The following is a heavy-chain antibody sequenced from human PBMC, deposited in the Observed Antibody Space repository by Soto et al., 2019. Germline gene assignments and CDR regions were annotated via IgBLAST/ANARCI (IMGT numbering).Heavy chain of an antibody. Sequence: QVQLVESGGGVVQPGRSLRLSCAASGFTFSGYAMHWVRQAPGKGLEWVAVISYDGGKTYHADSVRGRFTLSRDNSKNSLYLQMNSLRAEDTAVYYCTTVNKNWELFYWGQGTLVTVSS. CDR2: ISYDGGKT. V-gene: IGHV3-30-3*01. J-gene: IGHJ4*02. CDR3: TTVNKNWELFY. D-gene: IGHD1-26*01. CDR1: GFTFSGYA.